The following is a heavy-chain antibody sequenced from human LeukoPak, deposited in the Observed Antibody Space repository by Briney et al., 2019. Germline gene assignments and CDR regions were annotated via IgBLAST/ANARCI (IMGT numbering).Heavy chain of an antibody. CDR2: IKQDGSEK. V-gene: IGHV3-7*01. Sequence: HPGGSLRLSCAASGFTFSSYWMSWVRQAPGKGLEWVANIKQDGSEKYYVDSVKGRFTISRDNAKNSLYLQMNSLRAEDTAVYYCARFDYYDSSGYYLDVFDIWGQGTMVTVSS. D-gene: IGHD3-22*01. J-gene: IGHJ3*02. CDR3: ARFDYYDSSGYYLDVFDI. CDR1: GFTFSSYW.